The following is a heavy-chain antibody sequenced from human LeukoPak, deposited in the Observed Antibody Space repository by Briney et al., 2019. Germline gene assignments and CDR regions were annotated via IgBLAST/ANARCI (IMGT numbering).Heavy chain of an antibody. Sequence: SETLSLTCTVSGGSISSYYWSWIRQPAGKGLEWIGRIYTSGSTNYNPSPKSRVTMLVETSKNQFSLKMSSVTAAATAVYYMARGYSELDFGAVYYYYYLDVWGTGTTVTVSS. CDR1: GGSISSYY. J-gene: IGHJ6*03. CDR2: IYTSGST. D-gene: IGHD3-10*01. CDR3: ARGYSELDFGAVYYYYYLDV. V-gene: IGHV4-4*07.